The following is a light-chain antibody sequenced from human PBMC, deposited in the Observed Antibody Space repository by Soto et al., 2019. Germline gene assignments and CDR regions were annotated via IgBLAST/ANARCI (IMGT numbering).Light chain of an antibody. Sequence: EVVLTQSPGTVSLSPGERVTLSCRASQSVISNYLAWYQQRPGQAPRLLIYAASSRATGIPDRFSGSGSGTDFTLSISRLEPEDFAVYYCQQYGSSRTWTFSQGTKVE. CDR3: QQYGSSRTWT. J-gene: IGKJ1*01. CDR1: QSVISNY. CDR2: AAS. V-gene: IGKV3-20*01.